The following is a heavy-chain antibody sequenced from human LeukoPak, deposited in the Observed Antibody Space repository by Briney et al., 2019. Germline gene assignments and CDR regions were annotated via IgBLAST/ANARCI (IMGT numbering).Heavy chain of an antibody. CDR1: GYMFTKSW. Sequence: GESLKIPCKGSGYMFTKSWIGWVRPMPGKGLEWLGIIYPDDSRTRYSPSFQGQVTMSVDKSISTAYLPWSSLKASDTAMYYCARPSYGASDYWGQGTLVTVSS. J-gene: IGHJ4*02. CDR3: ARPSYGASDY. D-gene: IGHD4-17*01. V-gene: IGHV5-51*01. CDR2: IYPDDSRT.